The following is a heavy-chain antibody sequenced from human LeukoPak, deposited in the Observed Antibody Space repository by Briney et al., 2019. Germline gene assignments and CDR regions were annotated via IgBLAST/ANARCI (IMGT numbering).Heavy chain of an antibody. CDR2: INHSGST. V-gene: IGHV4-34*01. CDR3: ARVGLGYRLAARLLRSFDY. CDR1: GGSFSGYY. J-gene: IGHJ4*02. D-gene: IGHD6-6*01. Sequence: PSETLSLTCAAYGGSFSGYYWSWIRQPPGKGVEWGGEINHSGSTNYHPSLKSRVTISVDTSKNQFYLKLSSVTAADTAVYYCARVGLGYRLAARLLRSFDYWGQGTLVTVSS.